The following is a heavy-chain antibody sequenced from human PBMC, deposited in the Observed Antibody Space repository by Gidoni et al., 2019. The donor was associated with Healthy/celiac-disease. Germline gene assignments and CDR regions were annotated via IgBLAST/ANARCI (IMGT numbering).Heavy chain of an antibody. CDR3: ATLYYYDSSGYYPTLDY. D-gene: IGHD3-22*01. CDR2: ISGSGGST. V-gene: IGHV3-23*01. J-gene: IGHJ4*02. CDR1: GFTFSSYA. Sequence: EVQLLESGGGLVQPGGSLRLSCAASGFTFSSYAMSWVRQAPGKGLEWVSAISGSGGSTYYADSVKGRFTISRDNSKNTLYLQMNSLRAEDTAVYYCATLYYYDSSGYYPTLDYWGQGTLVTVSS.